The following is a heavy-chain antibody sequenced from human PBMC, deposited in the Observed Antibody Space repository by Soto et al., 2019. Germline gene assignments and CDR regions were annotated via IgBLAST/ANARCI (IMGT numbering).Heavy chain of an antibody. D-gene: IGHD2-8*02. CDR1: GGSISRYY. J-gene: IGHJ5*02. V-gene: IGHV4-59*01. CDR3: ASIPRGVPSFGWFDH. CDR2: ISHGGST. Sequence: SETLSLSWTGSGGSISRYYWSWFREPPGKGLEWIGYISHGGSTKYNPSLESRVTLSIDTSRHQFSLQLSLVTAADTAVYYCASIPRGVPSFGWFDHWGQGSLVTVS.